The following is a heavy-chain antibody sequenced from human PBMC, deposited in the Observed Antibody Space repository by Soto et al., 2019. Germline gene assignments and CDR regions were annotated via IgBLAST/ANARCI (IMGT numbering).Heavy chain of an antibody. V-gene: IGHV1-18*01. CDR1: GYTVPSYG. CDR3: ARDQAPYSNGWYY. J-gene: IGHJ4*02. D-gene: IGHD6-19*01. CDR2: INTKNGNT. Sequence: GASVKVSCKASGYTVPSYGIIWVRQAPGQGLEWMGWINTKNGNTHYAQKLQGRVTMTTDTSTTTAYMELRSLRTDDTAVYFCARDQAPYSNGWYYWGQGTLVTVS.